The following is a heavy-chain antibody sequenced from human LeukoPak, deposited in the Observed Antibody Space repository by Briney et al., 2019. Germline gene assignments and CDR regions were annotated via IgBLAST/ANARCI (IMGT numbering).Heavy chain of an antibody. V-gene: IGHV3-7*04. CDR2: IKQDGSEK. J-gene: IGHJ4*02. Sequence: PGGSLRLSCAASGFTFSSYWMSWVRQDPGKGREWVANIKQDGSEKYYVDAVKGRFTISRDNAKNSLYLQMNSLRAEDTAVYYCARASGGYSGYDPPDYWGQGTLVTVSS. CDR3: ARASGGYSGYDPPDY. CDR1: GFTFSSYW. D-gene: IGHD5-12*01.